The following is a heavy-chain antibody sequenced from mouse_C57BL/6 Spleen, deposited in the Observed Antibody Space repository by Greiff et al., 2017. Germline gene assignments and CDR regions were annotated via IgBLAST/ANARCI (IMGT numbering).Heavy chain of an antibody. Sequence: VQLQQPGAELVMPGASVKLSCKASGYTFTSYWMHWVKQRPGQGLEWIGEIDPSDSYTNYNQKFKGKSTLTVDKSSSTAYMQLSSLTSEDSAVYYCARSGLHYAMDYWGQGTSVTVSS. V-gene: IGHV1-69*01. D-gene: IGHD3-1*01. J-gene: IGHJ4*01. CDR3: ARSGLHYAMDY. CDR2: IDPSDSYT. CDR1: GYTFTSYW.